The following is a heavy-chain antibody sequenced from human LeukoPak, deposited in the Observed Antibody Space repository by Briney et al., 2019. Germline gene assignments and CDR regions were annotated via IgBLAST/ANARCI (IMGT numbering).Heavy chain of an antibody. CDR1: GGSFNGYY. D-gene: IGHD6-13*01. CDR3: ARGRGSSWHNYYYMDV. Sequence: SETLSLTCAVYGGSFNGYYWSWIRQPPGKGLEWIGEINHSGSTNYNPSLKSRVTISVDTSKNQFSLKLSSVTAADTAVYYCARGRGSSWHNYYYMDVWGKGTTVTVSS. CDR2: INHSGST. J-gene: IGHJ6*03. V-gene: IGHV4-34*01.